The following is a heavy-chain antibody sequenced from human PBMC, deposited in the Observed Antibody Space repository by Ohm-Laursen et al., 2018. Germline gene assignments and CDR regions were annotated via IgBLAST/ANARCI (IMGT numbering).Heavy chain of an antibody. V-gene: IGHV4-39*07. CDR3: ARAVGYCSGGGCRYYFDY. Sequence: GTLSLTCTVSGGSISSSSYYWGWIRQPPGKGLEWIGSIYYRGSTYYNPSLMSRVTISVDTSKNQFSLKLSSVTAADTAVYYCARAVGYCSGGGCRYYFDYWGQGTLVTVSS. J-gene: IGHJ4*02. CDR1: GGSISSSSYY. D-gene: IGHD2-15*01. CDR2: IYYRGST.